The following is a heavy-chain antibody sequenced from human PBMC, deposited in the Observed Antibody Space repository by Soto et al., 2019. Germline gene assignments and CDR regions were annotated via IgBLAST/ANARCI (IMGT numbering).Heavy chain of an antibody. CDR3: AKDIGYPQSNTIFGVVNADYGMDV. D-gene: IGHD3-3*01. Sequence: EVQLVESGGVVVQPGGSLRLSCAASGFTFDDYAMHWVRQAPGKGLEWVSLISWDGGSTYYADSVKGRFTISRDNSKNSLYLQMNSLRAEDTALYYCAKDIGYPQSNTIFGVVNADYGMDVWGQGTTVTVSS. J-gene: IGHJ6*02. CDR2: ISWDGGST. CDR1: GFTFDDYA. V-gene: IGHV3-43D*04.